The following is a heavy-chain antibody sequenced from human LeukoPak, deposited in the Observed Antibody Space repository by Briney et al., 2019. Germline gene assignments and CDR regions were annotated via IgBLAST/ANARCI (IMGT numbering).Heavy chain of an antibody. CDR3: GRDYAFDI. V-gene: IGHV3-53*01. Sequence: PGGSLRLSCAASGFTVTDNYMNWVRQSSGKGLEWVSVIYGGGDTNYADSVKGRFIISRDTSKNTVSLQMNSLRAEDTAVYYCGRDYAFDIWGQGTMVTVSS. CDR2: IYGGGDT. J-gene: IGHJ3*02. CDR1: GFTVTDNY.